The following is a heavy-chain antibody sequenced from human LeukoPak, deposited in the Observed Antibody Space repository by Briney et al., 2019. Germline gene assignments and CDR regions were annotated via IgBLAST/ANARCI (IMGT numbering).Heavy chain of an antibody. CDR2: ISTDGTNK. CDR1: GFAFSDYG. V-gene: IGHV3-30*18. J-gene: IGHJ4*02. CDR3: VKDLGHSSGWYPLGY. Sequence: QPGGSLRLSCAASGFAFSDYGLHWVRQAPGKGLEWVALISTDGTNKNFADSVKGRFTISRDNSKNILYLQMSSLRAEDTAIYYCVKDLGHSSGWYPLGYWGQGTLVTVSS. D-gene: IGHD6-19*01.